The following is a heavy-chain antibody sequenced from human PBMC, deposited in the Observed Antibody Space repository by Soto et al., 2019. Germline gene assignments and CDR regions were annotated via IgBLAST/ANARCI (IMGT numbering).Heavy chain of an antibody. Sequence: AAVKLSCKASGFTFTSSAVQWLRQARGQRLEWIGWIAVGSGDTRYAQKFQERVTIIWDVSTSTSYMELSSLRSDDTAVYYCAATSPDYHDRRGSWGSFDYRGQGAFLTLSS. CDR2: IAVGSGDT. V-gene: IGHV1-58*01. CDR3: AATSPDYHDRRGSWGSFDY. J-gene: IGHJ4*02. D-gene: IGHD3-22*01. CDR1: GFTFTSSA.